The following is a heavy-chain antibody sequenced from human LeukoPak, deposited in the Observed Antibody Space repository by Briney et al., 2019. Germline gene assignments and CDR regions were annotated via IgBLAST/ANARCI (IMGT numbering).Heavy chain of an antibody. D-gene: IGHD2-15*01. J-gene: IGHJ4*02. Sequence: SETLSLTCTVSGYSISSGYYWGWIRQPPGKGLEWIGSIYHSGSTYYNPSLKSRVTISVDTSKNQFSLKLSSVTAADTAVYYCAREGTSGYCSGGSCYADYWGQGTLATVSS. CDR2: IYHSGST. CDR1: GYSISSGYY. V-gene: IGHV4-38-2*02. CDR3: AREGTSGYCSGGSCYADY.